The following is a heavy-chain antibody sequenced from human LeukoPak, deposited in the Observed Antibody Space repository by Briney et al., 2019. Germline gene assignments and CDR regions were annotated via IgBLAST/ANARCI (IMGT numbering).Heavy chain of an antibody. CDR3: VKDPRDTYGTNWFVS. Sequence: GGSLRLSCVASGFSFGNYAMSWVRQAPGKGLQWVSQISGTGGATWYAGFARDRFTISRDNSKKTLYLQMSGLRVEDTAMYYCVKDPRDTYGTNWFVSWGQGTLLLVSA. V-gene: IGHV3-23*01. D-gene: IGHD2-21*01. CDR2: ISGTGGAT. J-gene: IGHJ5*01. CDR1: GFSFGNYA.